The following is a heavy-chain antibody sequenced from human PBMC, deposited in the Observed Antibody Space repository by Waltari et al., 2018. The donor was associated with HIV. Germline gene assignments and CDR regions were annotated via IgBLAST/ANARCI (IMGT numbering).Heavy chain of an antibody. J-gene: IGHJ1*01. Sequence: QVQLQESGPGLVKPSGTLSLTCAVSGDSIIGSNWWSWVRQTPGKGLEWIGEIYQSGGTNFNPSLKRRVTISVDKSKNRFSLNLTSVTAADTAVYYCARGGRPGYFQYWGQGTLFTVSS. D-gene: IGHD6-25*01. CDR1: GDSIIGSNW. CDR3: ARGGRPGYFQY. V-gene: IGHV4-4*02. CDR2: IYQSGGT.